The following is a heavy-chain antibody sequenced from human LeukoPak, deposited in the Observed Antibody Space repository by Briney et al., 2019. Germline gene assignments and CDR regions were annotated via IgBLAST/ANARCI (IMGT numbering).Heavy chain of an antibody. D-gene: IGHD3-9*01. CDR1: GFSFSSYG. Sequence: PGGSLRLSCAASGFSFSSYGMHWVRQAPGKGLEWVAFIRYDGSNKYYADSVKGRFTISRDNSKNTLYLQMNSLRAEDTAVYYCARRLVNYYYMDVWGKGTTVTISS. CDR3: ARRLVNYYYMDV. CDR2: IRYDGSNK. J-gene: IGHJ6*03. V-gene: IGHV3-30*02.